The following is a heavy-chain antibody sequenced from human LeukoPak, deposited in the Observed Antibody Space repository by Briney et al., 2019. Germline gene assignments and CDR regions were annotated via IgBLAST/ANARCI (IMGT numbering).Heavy chain of an antibody. D-gene: IGHD3-22*01. CDR2: INPTGDAT. V-gene: IGHV1-2*06. Sequence: ASVKVSCKASGYTFTRHYMHWVRQAPGQGLEWMGLINPTGDATRYAREFQGRVTMTRDTSISTAYMELSRLRSDDTAVYYCARPVDVTMIAFQHWGQGTLVTVSS. CDR3: ARPVDVTMIAFQH. CDR1: GYTFTRHY. J-gene: IGHJ1*01.